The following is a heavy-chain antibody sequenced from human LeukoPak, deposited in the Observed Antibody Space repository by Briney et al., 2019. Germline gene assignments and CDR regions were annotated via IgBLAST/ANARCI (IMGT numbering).Heavy chain of an antibody. CDR3: ARVYSYGHFDY. CDR1: GFTVSSNY. Sequence: GGSLRLSCAASGFTVSSNYMNWVRQAPGKGLEWVSVIYSGGSTYYADSVKGRFTISRDNSKNTLYLQMNSLRAEDTAVYYCARVYSYGHFDYWGQGTLVTVSS. V-gene: IGHV3-53*01. J-gene: IGHJ4*02. CDR2: IYSGGST. D-gene: IGHD5-18*01.